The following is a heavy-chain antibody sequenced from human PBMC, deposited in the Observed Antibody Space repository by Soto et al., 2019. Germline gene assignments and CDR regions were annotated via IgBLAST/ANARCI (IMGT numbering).Heavy chain of an antibody. V-gene: IGHV5-51*01. D-gene: IGHD3-22*01. Sequence: GESLKISCNGSGYSFTSYCIGWVRQMPGKGMEWMGIIYPGDSDTRYSPSFQGQVTISADKSISTAYLQWSSLKASDTAMYYCARGSVYYDSSGQDRDFDYWGQGTLVTVSS. CDR2: IYPGDSDT. CDR3: ARGSVYYDSSGQDRDFDY. J-gene: IGHJ4*02. CDR1: GYSFTSYC.